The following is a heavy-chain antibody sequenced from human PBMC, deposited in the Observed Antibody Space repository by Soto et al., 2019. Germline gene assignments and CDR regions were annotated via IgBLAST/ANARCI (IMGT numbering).Heavy chain of an antibody. CDR3: TRLAAAGGIDC. V-gene: IGHV3-73*01. J-gene: IGHJ4*02. Sequence: EVQLVESGGGLVQPGGSLKLSCAASGFTFSGSAMHWVRQASGKGLEWVGRVRNKGNSYETAFVASVKGRFSIYRDDSKNTVYLQMNSLTTEDTAVYYCTRLAAAGGIDCWGQGTLVTVSS. CDR2: VRNKGNSYET. D-gene: IGHD6-13*01. CDR1: GFTFSGSA.